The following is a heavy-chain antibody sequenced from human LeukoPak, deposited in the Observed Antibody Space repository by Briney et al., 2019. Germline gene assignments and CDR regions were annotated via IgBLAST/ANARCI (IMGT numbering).Heavy chain of an antibody. CDR3: AREGGGAAIWQTNAFDI. Sequence: SETLSLTCPVHGGSISSYYWSWIPQPPAKGLEWIGYIYYSGSTNYNPSTKSRVTISVDTSKNQFSLKLSSVTAAVRAVYYFAREGGGAAIWQTNAFDIWGQGTMVTVSS. J-gene: IGHJ3*02. D-gene: IGHD2-2*01. V-gene: IGHV4-59*01. CDR2: IYYSGST. CDR1: GGSISSYY.